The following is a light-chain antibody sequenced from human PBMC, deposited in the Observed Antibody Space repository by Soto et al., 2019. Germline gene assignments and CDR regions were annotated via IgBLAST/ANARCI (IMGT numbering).Light chain of an antibody. CDR1: QSVSSSY. CDR2: GTS. V-gene: IGKV3-20*01. CDR3: QQYGSLYT. J-gene: IGKJ2*01. Sequence: EIVLTQSPGTLSLSPGERATLSCRASQSVSSSYLAWYQQKPGQAPRLLIYGTSSRATGIPDRFSGSGSGTDFTLPISRLEREDLAVYYCQQYGSLYTFGQGTKLELK.